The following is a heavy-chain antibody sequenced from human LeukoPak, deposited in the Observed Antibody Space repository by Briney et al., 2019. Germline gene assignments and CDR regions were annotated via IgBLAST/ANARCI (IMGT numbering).Heavy chain of an antibody. Sequence: PGRSLRLSCAASGFTFSSYALHWVRQAPGKGLEWVAVVSCDGTTIYYADSVKGRFTISRDNSKNTLYLQMNSLRAEDTAVYFCARDLRCGSGTYKGYFDYWGQGNLVTVSS. V-gene: IGHV3-30-3*01. CDR1: GFTFSSYA. J-gene: IGHJ4*02. CDR3: ARDLRCGSGTYKGYFDY. CDR2: VSCDGTTI. D-gene: IGHD3-10*01.